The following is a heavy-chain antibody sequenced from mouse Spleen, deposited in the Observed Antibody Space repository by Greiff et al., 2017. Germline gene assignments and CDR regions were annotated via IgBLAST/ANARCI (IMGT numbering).Heavy chain of an antibody. Sequence: EVKLMESGAELVRPGASAKLSCSASGFNIKDDYMHWVKQRPEQSLEGIGLIDPDNGDTEFASELQGKVTITAETYANTADMQRSSRTSEDTGVYYCTPTGTGYWGQGTTLTVSS. CDR1: GFNIKDDY. CDR2: IDPDNGDT. D-gene: IGHD4-1*02. J-gene: IGHJ2*01. V-gene: IGHV14-4*01. CDR3: TPTGTGY.